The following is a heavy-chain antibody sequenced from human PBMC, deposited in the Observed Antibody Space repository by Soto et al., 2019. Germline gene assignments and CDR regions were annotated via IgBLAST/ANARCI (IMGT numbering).Heavy chain of an antibody. Sequence: GGSLRLSCAASGFTFSSYGMHWVRQAPGKGLEWVAVIWYDGSNKYYADSVKGRFTISSDNSNKTMYLQMNSLRAEDTAVYYCARVDSDYDSSGYYYYYYGMDVWGQGTTVTVSS. V-gene: IGHV3-33*01. CDR2: IWYDGSNK. CDR1: GFTFSSYG. CDR3: ARVDSDYDSSGYYYYYYGMDV. D-gene: IGHD3-22*01. J-gene: IGHJ6*02.